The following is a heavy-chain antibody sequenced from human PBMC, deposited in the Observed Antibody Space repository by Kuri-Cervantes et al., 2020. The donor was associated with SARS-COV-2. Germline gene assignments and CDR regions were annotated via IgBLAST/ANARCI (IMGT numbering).Heavy chain of an antibody. CDR3: ARPVGASLRTDV. J-gene: IGHJ4*02. CDR1: GYTFTTYF. Sequence: ASVKVSCKAFGYTFTTYFLYWVRQAPGQGLEWTGIINPSGGNTAYAQKFQGRVTMTRDTSTSTVYMELSSLGSEDTAVYYCARPVGASLRTDVWSQGTLVTVSS. CDR2: INPSGGNT. V-gene: IGHV1-46*01. D-gene: IGHD1-26*01.